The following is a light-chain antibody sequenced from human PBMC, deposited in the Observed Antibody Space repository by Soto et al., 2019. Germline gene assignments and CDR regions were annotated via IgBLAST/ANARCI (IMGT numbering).Light chain of an antibody. CDR1: TGAVSSDHW. CDR2: DIS. CDR3: LLSYSGAWV. V-gene: IGLV7-46*01. Sequence: QAVVTQEPSLTVSPGGTVTLTCASSTGAVSSDHWPYWFQQKPSQAPRTLIYDISSKHSWTPARFSGSLLGGKAALSLSGAQPEDEADYYCLLSYSGAWVFGGGTKLTVL. J-gene: IGLJ3*02.